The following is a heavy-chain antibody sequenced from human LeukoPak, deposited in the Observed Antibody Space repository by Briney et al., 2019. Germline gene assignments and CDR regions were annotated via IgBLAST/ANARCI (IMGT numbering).Heavy chain of an antibody. Sequence: GGSLRLSCAASGFAFNNYAMNWVRQAPGKGLEWVSYIRGGGSNTRYSDSVKGRFIISRDNSKNILYLQMNSLRAEDTAIYYCAKCSASYSNDAFDVWGRGTMVTVSS. CDR2: IRGGGSNT. J-gene: IGHJ3*01. CDR1: GFAFNNYA. V-gene: IGHV3-23*01. D-gene: IGHD3-10*02. CDR3: AKCSASYSNDAFDV.